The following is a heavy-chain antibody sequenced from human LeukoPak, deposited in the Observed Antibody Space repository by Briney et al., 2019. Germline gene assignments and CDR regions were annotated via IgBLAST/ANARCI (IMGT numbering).Heavy chain of an antibody. CDR1: GFTFSDYG. CDR3: ARDWIDRSLDY. Sequence: PGGSLRLSCAASGFTFSDYGIHWVRQAPGKGLEWVTVLSPHRNYEYYGDSVQGRFTISRDDSKSTVSLQMHSLRDEDTAVYYCARDWIDRSLDYWGQGTLVTVSS. D-gene: IGHD2-2*03. V-gene: IGHV3-33*01. CDR2: LSPHRNYE. J-gene: IGHJ4*02.